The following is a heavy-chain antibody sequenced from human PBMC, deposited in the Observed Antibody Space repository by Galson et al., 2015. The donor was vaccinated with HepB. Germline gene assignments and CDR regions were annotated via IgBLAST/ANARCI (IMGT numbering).Heavy chain of an antibody. CDR1: GDSVSNKGAG. J-gene: IGHJ3*01. CDR2: TYFRSKWST. V-gene: IGHV6-1*01. CDR3: ATYGSAWARGDAFDV. D-gene: IGHD2-15*01. Sequence: CAISGDSVSNKGAGWNWIRQSPSRGLEWLGRTYFRSKWSTEYAVSVKSRLTITADTSKNLFSLQLNSVTPEDTAVYYCATYGSAWARGDAFDVWGQGTMVTVSS.